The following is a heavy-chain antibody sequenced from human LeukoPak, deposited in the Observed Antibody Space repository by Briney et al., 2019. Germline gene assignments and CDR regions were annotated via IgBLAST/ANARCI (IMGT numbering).Heavy chain of an antibody. CDR3: ARDRIVVVKKYYFDY. Sequence: PGGSLRLSCAASGFTFSSYSMNWVRQTPGKGLEWVSSISSSSSYIYYADSVKGRFTISSDNAKNSLYLQMNSLRAEDTAVYYCARDRIVVVKKYYFDYWGQGTLVTVSS. CDR2: ISSSSSYI. J-gene: IGHJ4*02. V-gene: IGHV3-21*01. D-gene: IGHD3-22*01. CDR1: GFTFSSYS.